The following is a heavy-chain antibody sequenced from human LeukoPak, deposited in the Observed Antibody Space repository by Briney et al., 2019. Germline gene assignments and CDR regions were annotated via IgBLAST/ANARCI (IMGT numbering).Heavy chain of an antibody. V-gene: IGHV1-18*01. CDR3: ARAYYYDSSGYYHSDY. CDR1: GYTFTSYG. Sequence: ASVKVSCKASGYTFTSYGISWVRQAPGQGLEWMGWISAYNGNTNYAQKLQGRVTMTTDTSTSTAYMELRSLRSDDTAVYYCARAYYYDSSGYYHSDYWGQGTLVTVSS. J-gene: IGHJ4*02. CDR2: ISAYNGNT. D-gene: IGHD3-22*01.